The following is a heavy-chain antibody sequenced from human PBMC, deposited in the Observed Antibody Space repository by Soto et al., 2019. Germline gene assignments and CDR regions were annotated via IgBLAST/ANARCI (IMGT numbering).Heavy chain of an antibody. CDR2: INWNGGST. Sequence: GGSLRLSCAASGFTFDDYGMSWVRQAPGKGLEWVSGINWNGGSTGYADSVKGRFTISRDNAKNSLYLQMNSLRAEDTALYHCARDHIPIMITFGGEDAFDIWGQGTMVTVSS. CDR1: GFTFDDYG. CDR3: ARDHIPIMITFGGEDAFDI. D-gene: IGHD3-16*01. V-gene: IGHV3-20*01. J-gene: IGHJ3*02.